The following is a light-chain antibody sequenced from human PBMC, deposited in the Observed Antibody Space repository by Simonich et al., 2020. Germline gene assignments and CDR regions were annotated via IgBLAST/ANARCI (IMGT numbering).Light chain of an antibody. CDR1: SSDVGGYNY. CDR2: DVS. CDR3: SSYTSSSTWV. V-gene: IGLV2-14*01. J-gene: IGLJ3*02. Sequence: QSALTQPASVSGSPGQAIPISCTGTSSDVGGYNYVSWYQQHPGKAPKLMIYDVSKWPSGVSNRFSCSKSGNTASLTISGLQAEDEADYYCSSYTSSSTWVFGGGTKLTVL.